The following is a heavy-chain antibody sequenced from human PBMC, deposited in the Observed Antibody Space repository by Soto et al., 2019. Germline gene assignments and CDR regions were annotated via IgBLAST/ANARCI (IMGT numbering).Heavy chain of an antibody. D-gene: IGHD2-2*01. CDR1: GGTFSSYA. J-gene: IGHJ4*02. V-gene: IGHV1-69*13. Sequence: ASVKVSCKASGGTFSSYAISWVRQAPGQGLEWMGGIIPIFGAANYAQKFQGRVTITADESTSTAYMELSSLRSEDTAVYYCARVRYCSSTSCSGPFDYWGQGTLVTSPQ. CDR3: ARVRYCSSTSCSGPFDY. CDR2: IIPIFGAA.